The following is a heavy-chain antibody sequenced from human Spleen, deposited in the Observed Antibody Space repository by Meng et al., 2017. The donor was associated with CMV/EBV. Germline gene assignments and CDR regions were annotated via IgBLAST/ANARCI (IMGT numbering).Heavy chain of an antibody. CDR1: GFTFSSYE. CDR2: ISSSGSTI. V-gene: IGHV3-48*03. CDR3: ARGTASGSYYYDSSGYFDY. D-gene: IGHD3-22*01. Sequence: GESLKISCAASGFTFSSYEMNWVRQAPGKGLEWVSYISSSGSTIYYADSVKGRFTISRDNAKNSLYLQMNSLRAEDTAVYYCARGTASGSYYYDSSGYFDYRGQGTLVTVSS. J-gene: IGHJ4*02.